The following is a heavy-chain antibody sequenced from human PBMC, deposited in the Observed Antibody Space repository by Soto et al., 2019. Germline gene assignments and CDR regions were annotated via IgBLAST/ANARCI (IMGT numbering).Heavy chain of an antibody. Sequence: EVQLLESGGGLVQPGGSLRLSCAASGFTFSSYAMSWVRQAPGKGLEWVSAISGSGGSTYYADSVKGRFTISRDNSKNTLYLQMNSLRAEDTAVYYCARDRTGGHSFNWFDPWGQGTLVTVSS. CDR1: GFTFSSYA. V-gene: IGHV3-23*01. D-gene: IGHD3-10*01. J-gene: IGHJ5*02. CDR3: ARDRTGGHSFNWFDP. CDR2: ISGSGGST.